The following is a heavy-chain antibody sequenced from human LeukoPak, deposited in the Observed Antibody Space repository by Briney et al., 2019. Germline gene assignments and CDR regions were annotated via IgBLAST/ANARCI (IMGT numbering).Heavy chain of an antibody. CDR2: ISSSGSYI. CDR1: GFTLRSYS. D-gene: IGHD1-26*01. J-gene: IGHJ3*02. Sequence: GGSLRLSCAASGFTLRSYSMNWVRQAPGKGLEWVSSISSSGSYIYYADSVKGRFTISRDNAKNSLYLQMNSLRAEDTAVYYCARAYSGSYPAAFDIWGQGTMVTVSS. CDR3: ARAYSGSYPAAFDI. V-gene: IGHV3-21*01.